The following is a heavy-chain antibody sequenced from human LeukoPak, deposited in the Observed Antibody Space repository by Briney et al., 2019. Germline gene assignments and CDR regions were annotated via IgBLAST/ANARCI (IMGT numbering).Heavy chain of an antibody. CDR3: ARDFYDSSGYYKFFDY. Sequence: ASVKVSCKPSGYTFTDYYIHWVRQAPGQGLEWVGWINPNSGGTNYAQKLQGRVTMTTDTSTSTAYMELRSLRSDDTAVYYCARDFYDSSGYYKFFDYWGQGTLVTVSS. J-gene: IGHJ4*02. CDR1: GYTFTDYY. D-gene: IGHD3-22*01. V-gene: IGHV1-2*02. CDR2: INPNSGGT.